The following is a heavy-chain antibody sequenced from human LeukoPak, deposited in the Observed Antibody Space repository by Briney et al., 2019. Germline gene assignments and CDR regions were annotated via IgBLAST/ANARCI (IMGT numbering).Heavy chain of an antibody. CDR3: ARGSRGRGLHLAYYFDY. V-gene: IGHV1-46*01. CDR2: INPSGGST. Sequence: ASMKFSCKASGYTFTSYYMHWVRQAPGQGLEWMGIINPSGGSTSYAQKFQGRVTMTRDTSTSTVYMELSSLRSEDTAVCYCARGSRGRGLHLAYYFDYWGQGTLVTVSS. J-gene: IGHJ4*02. D-gene: IGHD5-24*01. CDR1: GYTFTSYY.